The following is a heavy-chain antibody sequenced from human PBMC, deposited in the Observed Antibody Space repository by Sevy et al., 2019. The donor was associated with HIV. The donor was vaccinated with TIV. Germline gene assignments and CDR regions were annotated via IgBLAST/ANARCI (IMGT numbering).Heavy chain of an antibody. D-gene: IGHD3-22*01. CDR1: GYTFTRYG. J-gene: IGHJ6*02. CDR2: ISAYNDYT. CDR3: ARDRNNYDSSGHPKGMDV. Sequence: ASVKVSCKASGYTFTRYGISWVRQAPGQGLEWMGWISAYNDYTNYVQKLQGRVTMTTDTSTSIAYLELRSLRSDDTAVYYCARDRNNYDSSGHPKGMDVWGQGTTVTVSS. V-gene: IGHV1-18*01.